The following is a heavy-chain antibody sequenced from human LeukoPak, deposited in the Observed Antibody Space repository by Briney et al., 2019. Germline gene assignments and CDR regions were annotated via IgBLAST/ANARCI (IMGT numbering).Heavy chain of an antibody. CDR2: FSGSGGST. J-gene: IGHJ5*02. D-gene: IGHD4-17*01. CDR3: AKSYDYGDYSWFDP. CDR1: GFTFSSYA. V-gene: IGHV3-23*01. Sequence: GGSLRLSCAASGFTFSSYAMSWFRQAPGKGLDWVSAFSGSGGSTYYADSVKGRFTISRDNSKNTLYLQMNSLRAEDTAVYYCAKSYDYGDYSWFDPWGQGTLVTVSS.